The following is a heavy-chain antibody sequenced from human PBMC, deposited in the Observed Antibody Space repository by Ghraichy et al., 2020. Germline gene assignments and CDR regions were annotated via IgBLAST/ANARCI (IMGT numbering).Heavy chain of an antibody. J-gene: IGHJ4*02. CDR2: ISYDGSNK. CDR1: GFTFSSYG. Sequence: GGSLRLSCAASGFTFSSYGMHWVRQAPGKGLEWVAVISYDGSNKYYADSVKGRFTISRDNSKNTLYLQMNSLRAEDTAVYYCAKGTEEYSSSSGCLYWGQGTLVTVSS. V-gene: IGHV3-30*18. CDR3: AKGTEEYSSSSGCLY. D-gene: IGHD6-6*01.